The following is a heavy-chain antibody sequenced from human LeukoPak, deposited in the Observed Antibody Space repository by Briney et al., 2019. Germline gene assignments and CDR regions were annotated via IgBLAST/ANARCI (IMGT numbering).Heavy chain of an antibody. CDR2: IIPIFGTA. CDR1: GGTFSSYA. J-gene: IGHJ3*02. D-gene: IGHD2-2*01. CDR3: AREGCSSTICHASGAFDI. V-gene: IGHV1-69*13. Sequence: SVKVSCKASGGTFSSYAISWVRQAPGQGLEWMGGIIPIFGTANYAQKFQGRVTITADESTSTAYMELSSLRSEDTAVYYCAREGCSSTICHASGAFDIWGQGTMVTVSS.